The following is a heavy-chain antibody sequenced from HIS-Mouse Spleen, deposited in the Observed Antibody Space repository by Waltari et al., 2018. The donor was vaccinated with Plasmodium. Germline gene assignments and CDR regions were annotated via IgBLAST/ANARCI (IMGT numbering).Heavy chain of an antibody. V-gene: IGHV3-66*01. Sequence: EVQLVESGGGLVQPGGSLRLSCAASGFTVSSNYMSWVRQAPGKGQEWVSVIYSGGSTYYADSVKGRFTISRDNSKNTLYLQMNSLRAEDTAVYYCATPRVGGSYFDYWGQGTLVTVSS. CDR3: ATPRVGGSYFDY. CDR1: GFTVSSNY. CDR2: IYSGGST. D-gene: IGHD1-26*01. J-gene: IGHJ4*02.